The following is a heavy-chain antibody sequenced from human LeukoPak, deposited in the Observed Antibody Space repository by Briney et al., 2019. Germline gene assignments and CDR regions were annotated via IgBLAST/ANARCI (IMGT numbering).Heavy chain of an antibody. CDR2: IRYDGSNK. Sequence: PGGSLRLSCAASGFTFSSYGMHWVRQAPGKGLEWVAFIRYDGSNKYYADSVKGRFTISRDNSKNTLYLQMNSLRAEDTAVYYCAKDPPSDYYDSSGYYPNWGQGTLVTVSS. CDR1: GFTFSSYG. V-gene: IGHV3-30*02. D-gene: IGHD3-22*01. J-gene: IGHJ4*02. CDR3: AKDPPSDYYDSSGYYPN.